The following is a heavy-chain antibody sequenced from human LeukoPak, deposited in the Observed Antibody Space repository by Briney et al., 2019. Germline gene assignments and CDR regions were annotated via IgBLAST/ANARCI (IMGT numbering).Heavy chain of an antibody. CDR1: GGSISNNY. Sequence: PSETLSLTCSVSGGSISNNYWSWIRQPPGKGLEWIGYIYYSGSTKYNPSLKSRVTISVDTSKNRFSLKLSSVTAADTAVYYCARSRGRQLYGDFDYWGQGTLVTVSS. V-gene: IGHV4-59*01. D-gene: IGHD5-18*01. CDR3: ARSRGRQLYGDFDY. CDR2: IYYSGST. J-gene: IGHJ4*02.